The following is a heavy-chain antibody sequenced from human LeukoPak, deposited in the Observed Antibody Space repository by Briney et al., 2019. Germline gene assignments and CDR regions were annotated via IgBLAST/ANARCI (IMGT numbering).Heavy chain of an antibody. CDR2: INTYTGNP. J-gene: IGHJ5*02. CDR3: ARGGYCRSDDCYSNYFDP. V-gene: IGHV7-4-1*02. D-gene: IGHD2-15*01. Sequence: ASVKVSCKASGYTFTSYAMNWVRQAPGQGLEWMGWINTYTGNPTYVQGFTGRFVFSLDTSVSTAYLQISSLKAEDTAVYYCARGGYCRSDDCYSNYFDPWGQGTLVTVSS. CDR1: GYTFTSYA.